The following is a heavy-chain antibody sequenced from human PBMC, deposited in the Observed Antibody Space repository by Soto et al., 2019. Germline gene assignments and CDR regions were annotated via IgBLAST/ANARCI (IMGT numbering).Heavy chain of an antibody. CDR1: GFTFSTYA. V-gene: IGHV3-23*01. CDR2: ISSNGDTA. J-gene: IGHJ4*02. CDR3: VLTARFTGSD. D-gene: IGHD3-16*02. Sequence: EVQLLESGGDLVQPGGSLRLSCAASGFTFSTYAMNWVRQAPGKGLDWVSTISSNGDTAYLSASVKGRCTISRDNSKNTLFLQMNSLRAEDTAVYFCVLTARFTGSDWCQGNLVTVSS.